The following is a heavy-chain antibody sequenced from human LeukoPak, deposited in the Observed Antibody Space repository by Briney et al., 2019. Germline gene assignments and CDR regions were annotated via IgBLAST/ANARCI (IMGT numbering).Heavy chain of an antibody. D-gene: IGHD1-1*01. CDR3: AREGTAGTNLNWFDP. Sequence: PSETLSLTCTVSGGSISSYYWSWIRQPPGKGLEWIGYISYSGSTNFNPSLKRRVTILVDTSKNQFSLKLSSVPAADTAVYYCAREGTAGTNLNWFDPWGQGTLVTVSS. CDR2: ISYSGST. V-gene: IGHV4-59*01. CDR1: GGSISSYY. J-gene: IGHJ5*02.